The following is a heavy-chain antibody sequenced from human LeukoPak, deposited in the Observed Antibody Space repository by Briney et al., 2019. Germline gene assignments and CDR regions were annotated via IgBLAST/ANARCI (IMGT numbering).Heavy chain of an antibody. CDR1: GGSFSGYY. Sequence: SETLSLTCAVYGGSFSGYYWSWIRQPPGKGLEWIGEINHSGSTNYNPSLKSRVTISVDTSKNQFSLKLSSVTAADTAVYYCARVHADRGFDPWAREPWSPSPQ. J-gene: IGHJ5*02. D-gene: IGHD1-14*01. V-gene: IGHV4-34*01. CDR3: ARVHADRGFDP. CDR2: INHSGST.